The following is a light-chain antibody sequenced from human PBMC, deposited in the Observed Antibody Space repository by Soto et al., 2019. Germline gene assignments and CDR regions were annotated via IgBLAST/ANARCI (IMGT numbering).Light chain of an antibody. V-gene: IGKV3-11*01. J-gene: IGKJ5*01. CDR2: DAS. CDR3: EQGSKWPT. Sequence: VLTQAPASLHLSPTERASLSRSASQRVSDELAWDQQKPGQVPRLLMYDASRRRPGILARFSGSGSGTDFPLTISSVEREDFAVYYCEQGSKWPTFGQGTRLE. CDR1: QRVSDE.